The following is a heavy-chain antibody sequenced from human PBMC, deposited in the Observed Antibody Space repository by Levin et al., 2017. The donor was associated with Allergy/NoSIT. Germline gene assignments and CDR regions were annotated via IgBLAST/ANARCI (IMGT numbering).Heavy chain of an antibody. CDR1: GFIVSDSY. Sequence: PGGSLRLSCAASGFIVSDSYMSWIRQAPGKGLEWVSYISRGNSYTNYLDSVKGRFTISRDNAKNSLYLQMNSLRAEDTAIYYCARGRVPNDYWGQGTLVAVSS. J-gene: IGHJ4*02. V-gene: IGHV3-11*05. CDR2: ISRGNSYT. D-gene: IGHD3-10*01. CDR3: ARGRVPNDY.